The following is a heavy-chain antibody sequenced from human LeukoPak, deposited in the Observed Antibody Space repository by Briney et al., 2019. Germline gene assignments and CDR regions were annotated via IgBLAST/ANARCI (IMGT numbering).Heavy chain of an antibody. V-gene: IGHV4-34*01. J-gene: IGHJ4*02. Sequence: PSETLSLTCAVYGGSFSGYYWSWIRQPPGKGLEWIGEINHSGSTNYNPSLKSRVTISVDTSKNQFSLKLSSVTAADTAVYYCARGAAAGFDYWGQGTLVTVSS. D-gene: IGHD6-13*01. CDR3: ARGAAAGFDY. CDR2: INHSGST. CDR1: GGSFSGYY.